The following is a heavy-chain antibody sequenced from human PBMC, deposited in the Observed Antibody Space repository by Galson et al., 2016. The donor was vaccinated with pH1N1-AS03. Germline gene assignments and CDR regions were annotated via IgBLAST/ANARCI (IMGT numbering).Heavy chain of an antibody. J-gene: IGHJ4*02. CDR3: TRGRGSSNLDPVGY. CDR2: IHSSGST. Sequence: ETLSLTCTVSGGSLTNYYWSWIRQPAGRGLESIGRIHSSGSTDYNPSLRTRVTMSKDSSKNQISLNLTSVSASDTAIYYCTRGRGSSNLDPVGYWGQGILVTVSS. D-gene: IGHD3-10*01. CDR1: GGSLTNYY. V-gene: IGHV4-4*07.